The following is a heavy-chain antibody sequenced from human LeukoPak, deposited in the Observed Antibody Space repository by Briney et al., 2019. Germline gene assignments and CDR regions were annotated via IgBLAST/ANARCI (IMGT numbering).Heavy chain of an antibody. V-gene: IGHV4-34*01. Sequence: SETLSLTCAVYGGSFSGYYWSWIRQPPGKGLEWIGEINHSGSTNYNPSLKSRVTISVDTSKNQFSLKLSSVTAADTAVYYCARRWLQIDYWGQGTLVTVSS. J-gene: IGHJ4*02. CDR3: ARRWLQIDY. CDR1: GGSFSGYY. D-gene: IGHD5-24*01. CDR2: INHSGST.